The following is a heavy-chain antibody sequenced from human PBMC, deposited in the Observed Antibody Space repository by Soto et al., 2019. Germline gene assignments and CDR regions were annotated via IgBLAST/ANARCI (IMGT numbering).Heavy chain of an antibody. V-gene: IGHV4-59*01. CDR3: GRSVEVPGAHIDY. D-gene: IGHD2-8*02. CDR2: VYYTGST. J-gene: IGHJ4*02. Sequence: SETLSLTCSVSGGSISGSYWSWIRQSPGKGLEWLGYVYYTGSTNYSPSLRSRVSISVDTSKNEFSLRLSSVTAADTAVYFWGRSVEVPGAHIDYWGQGTQVTVSS. CDR1: GGSISGSY.